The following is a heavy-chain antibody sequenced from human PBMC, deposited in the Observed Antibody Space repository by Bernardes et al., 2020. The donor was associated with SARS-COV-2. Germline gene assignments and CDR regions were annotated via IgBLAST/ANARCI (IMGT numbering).Heavy chain of an antibody. D-gene: IGHD3-16*01. CDR3: AKGRDGNNLGDYYGMDV. J-gene: IGHJ6*02. V-gene: IGHV3-23*01. CDR1: GFTFSSYS. Sequence: GGSLRLSCAASGFTFSSYSMNWVRQAPGKGLEWVSSISGSGVVTLRADSVRGRFTISRDNSKNMLYLEMNSLRAEDTAVYYCAKGRDGNNLGDYYGMDVWGQGTTVTVSS. CDR2: ISGSGVVT.